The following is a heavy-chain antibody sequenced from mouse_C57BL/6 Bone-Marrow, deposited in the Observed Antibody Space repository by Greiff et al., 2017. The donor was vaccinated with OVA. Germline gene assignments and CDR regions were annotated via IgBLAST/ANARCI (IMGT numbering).Heavy chain of an antibody. CDR1: GFTFSSYA. Sequence: EVKLVESGGGLVKPGGSLKLSCAASGFTFSSYAMSWVRQTPEKRLEWVATISDGGSYTYYPDNVKGRFTISRDNAKNNLYLQMSHLKSEDTAMYYCARDRDYSNYCDAMDYWGQGTSVTVSS. D-gene: IGHD2-5*01. V-gene: IGHV5-4*01. J-gene: IGHJ4*01. CDR2: ISDGGSYT. CDR3: ARDRDYSNYCDAMDY.